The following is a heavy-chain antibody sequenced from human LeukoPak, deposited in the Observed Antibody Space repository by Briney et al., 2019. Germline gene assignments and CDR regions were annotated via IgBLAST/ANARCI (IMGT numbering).Heavy chain of an antibody. J-gene: IGHJ4*02. V-gene: IGHV1-69*06. CDR2: IIPIFGTA. CDR3: ARGIFRPQRWLQLED. CDR1: GGTFSSYA. D-gene: IGHD5-24*01. Sequence: SVKVSCKASGGTFSSYAISWVRQAPGQGLEWMGGIIPIFGTANYAQKFQGRVTITADKSTSTAYMELSSLRSEDTAVYYCARGIFRPQRWLQLEDWGQGTLVTVSS.